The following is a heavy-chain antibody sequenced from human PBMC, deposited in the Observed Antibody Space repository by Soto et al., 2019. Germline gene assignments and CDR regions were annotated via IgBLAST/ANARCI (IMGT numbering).Heavy chain of an antibody. Sequence: LRLSCAASGFSFDTYSINWVRHAPGNGLEWLSSISSSSTYIYYADSVRGRFTISRDNAKNSVFLQMNSLRAEDTAVYYCARDWDVAVVPPATNYPPYYGLDVWGQGATVTVSS. CDR1: GFSFDTYS. CDR2: ISSSSTYI. J-gene: IGHJ6*02. CDR3: ARDWDVAVVPPATNYPPYYGLDV. D-gene: IGHD2-2*01. V-gene: IGHV3-21*01.